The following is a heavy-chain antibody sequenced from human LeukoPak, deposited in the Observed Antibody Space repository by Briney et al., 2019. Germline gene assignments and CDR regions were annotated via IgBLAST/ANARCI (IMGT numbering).Heavy chain of an antibody. J-gene: IGHJ5*02. D-gene: IGHD3-10*01. V-gene: IGHV3-7*01. CDR3: ARPLLYYYGSETYFWFDL. CDR2: IKQDGSEK. CDR1: GFTFSSYA. Sequence: SGGSLRLSCAASGFTFSSYAMHWVRQAPGKGLEWVASIKQDGSEKYYVDSVKGRFTISRDNAENSLYLQMNSLRAEDTAFYYCARPLLYYYGSETYFWFDLWGQGTLVTVSS.